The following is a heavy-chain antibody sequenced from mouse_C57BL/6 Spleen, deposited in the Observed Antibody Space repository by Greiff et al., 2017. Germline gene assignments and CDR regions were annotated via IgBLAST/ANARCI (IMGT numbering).Heavy chain of an antibody. Sequence: VQLQQSGPELVKPGASVKISCKASGYTFTDYYMNWVKQSHGKSLEWIGDINPNNGGTSYNQKFKGKATLTVDKSSSTAYMELRSLTSEDSAVYYCARSYDYDRYYFDYWGQGTTLSVTS. J-gene: IGHJ2*01. CDR3: ARSYDYDRYYFDY. V-gene: IGHV1-26*01. CDR2: INPNNGGT. D-gene: IGHD2-4*01. CDR1: GYTFTDYY.